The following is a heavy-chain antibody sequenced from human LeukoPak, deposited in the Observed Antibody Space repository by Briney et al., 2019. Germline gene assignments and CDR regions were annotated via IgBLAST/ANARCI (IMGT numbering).Heavy chain of an antibody. J-gene: IGHJ4*02. CDR3: ARDLSSSSSSPTTRGSDY. V-gene: IGHV1-2*04. CDR1: GYTFTGYY. CDR2: INPNSGGT. Sequence: GASVKVSCKASGYTFTGYYMHWVRQAPGQGLEWMGWINPNSGGTNYAQKFQGWVTMTRDTSISTAYMELSRLRSDDTAVYYCARDLSSSSSSPTTRGSDYWGQGTLVTVSS. D-gene: IGHD6-6*01.